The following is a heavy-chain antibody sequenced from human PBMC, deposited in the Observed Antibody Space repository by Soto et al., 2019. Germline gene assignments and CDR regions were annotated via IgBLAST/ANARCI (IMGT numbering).Heavy chain of an antibody. J-gene: IGHJ3*02. CDR2: IKQDGSEK. V-gene: IGHV3-7*03. CDR1: GSTFSSYW. CDR3: VGSSSWYVGFDI. Sequence: EVQLVESGGGLVQPGGSLRLSCAASGSTFSSYWMSWVRQAPGKGLEWVANIKQDGSEKYYVDSVKGRFTISRDNAKNSLYLQMNSLRAEDTAVYYCVGSSSWYVGFDIWGQGTMVTVSS. D-gene: IGHD6-13*01.